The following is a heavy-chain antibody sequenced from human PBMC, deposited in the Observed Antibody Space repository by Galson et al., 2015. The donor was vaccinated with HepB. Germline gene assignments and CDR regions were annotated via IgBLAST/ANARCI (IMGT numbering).Heavy chain of an antibody. Sequence: SVKVSCKASGYTFTSDGITWVRQAPGQGLEWMGWISVYSGCTNYAQKFQGRVTLTTDTSTSTAYMEVTNLRFDDTAVYFCARVGGDSVVSNWFDPRGQGTLVTV. V-gene: IGHV1-18*04. D-gene: IGHD3-10*01. J-gene: IGHJ5*02. CDR1: GYTFTSDG. CDR3: ARVGGDSVVSNWFDP. CDR2: ISVYSGCT.